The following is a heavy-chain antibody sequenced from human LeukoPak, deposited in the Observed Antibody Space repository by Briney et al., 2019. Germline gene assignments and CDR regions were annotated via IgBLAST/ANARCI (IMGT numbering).Heavy chain of an antibody. V-gene: IGHV1-2*02. CDR1: GYIFTGYY. D-gene: IGHD6-13*01. CDR2: INPKSGDT. Sequence: SVKVSCKASGYIFTGYYIHWVRQAPGQGLEWMGCINPKSGDTNYAQKFQGRITMTRDTHISAAYMELSSLTSGDTGVYYCARGYRSSAYISWGQGTLVTVSS. CDR3: ARGYRSSAYIS. J-gene: IGHJ5*02.